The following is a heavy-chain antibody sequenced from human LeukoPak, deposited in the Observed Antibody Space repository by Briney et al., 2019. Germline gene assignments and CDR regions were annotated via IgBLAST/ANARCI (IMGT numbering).Heavy chain of an antibody. J-gene: IGHJ5*02. V-gene: IGHV4-31*03. CDR3: ARDEYGDYSNWFDP. CDR2: IYYSGST. D-gene: IGHD4-17*01. Sequence: PSETLSLTCTVSGGSISSGGYYWSWIRQHPGKGLEWIGYIYYSGSTYYNPPLKSRVTISVDTSKNQFSLKLSSVTAADTAVYYCARDEYGDYSNWFDPWGQGTLVTVSS. CDR1: GGSISSGGYY.